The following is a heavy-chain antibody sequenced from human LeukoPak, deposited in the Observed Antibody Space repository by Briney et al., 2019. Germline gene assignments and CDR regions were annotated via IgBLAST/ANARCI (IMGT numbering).Heavy chain of an antibody. J-gene: IGHJ4*02. CDR1: GFTFSSYG. Sequence: GGSLRLSCAASGFTFSSYGMPWVRQAPGEGLEWVAVISYDGSNKYYADSVKGRFTISRDNSKNTLYLQMNSLRAEDTAVYYCAKAVAGTIHWGQGTLVTVSS. D-gene: IGHD6-19*01. V-gene: IGHV3-30*18. CDR3: AKAVAGTIH. CDR2: ISYDGSNK.